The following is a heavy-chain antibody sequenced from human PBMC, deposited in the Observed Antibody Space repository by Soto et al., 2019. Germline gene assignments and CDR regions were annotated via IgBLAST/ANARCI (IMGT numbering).Heavy chain of an antibody. Sequence: EVQLLESGGGLVQPGGSLRLSCAASGFTFSSYAMSWVRQAPGKGLEWVSAISGSAATTFYADSVKGRFTVSRDNSKTTLYLPMNSLRAEDTAVYYCARGPRYCSGYSCDYYMDVWGKGTTVTVSS. D-gene: IGHD2-15*01. J-gene: IGHJ6*03. CDR1: GFTFSSYA. CDR3: ARGPRYCSGYSCDYYMDV. V-gene: IGHV3-23*01. CDR2: ISGSAATT.